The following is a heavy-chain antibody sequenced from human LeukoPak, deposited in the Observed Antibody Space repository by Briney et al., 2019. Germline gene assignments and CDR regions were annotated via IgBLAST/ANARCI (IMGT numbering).Heavy chain of an antibody. CDR3: ARVWGSGWSPFDY. V-gene: IGHV4-34*01. D-gene: IGHD6-19*01. Sequence: PSETLSLTCAVYGGSFSGYYWSWIRQPPGKGLEWIGEINHSGSTNYNPSLKSRVTISVDTSKNQFSLKLSSVTAADTAVYYCARVWGSGWSPFDYWGQGTLVTVSS. J-gene: IGHJ4*02. CDR2: INHSGST. CDR1: GGSFSGYY.